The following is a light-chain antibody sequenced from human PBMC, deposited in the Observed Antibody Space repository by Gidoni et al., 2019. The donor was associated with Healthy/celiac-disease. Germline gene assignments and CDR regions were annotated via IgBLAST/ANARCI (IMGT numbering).Light chain of an antibody. V-gene: IGKV1-39*01. CDR3: QQSYSTPVLT. CDR1: QSISSY. J-gene: IGKJ4*01. Sequence: DIQMTQSPSSLSASVGERVTITCRASQSISSYLNWYQQKPGRAPKLLIYAASSLQSGVPSRFSGSGSGTDFTLTISSLQPEDFATYYCQQSYSTPVLTFGGGTKVEIK. CDR2: AAS.